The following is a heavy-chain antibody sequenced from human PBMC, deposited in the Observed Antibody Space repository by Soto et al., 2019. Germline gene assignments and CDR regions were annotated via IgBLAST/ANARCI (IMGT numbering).Heavy chain of an antibody. CDR2: VSGSGSPT. D-gene: IGHD2-21*01. Sequence: PGGSLRLSCAASGFTFISYAMSWVRQAPGKGLEWISGVSGSGSPTYYADSVKGRFTISRDNSKNTVYLQMNSLRVEDTAVYYCVKVLRDSYCVYWGQGTLVTVSS. CDR1: GFTFISYA. V-gene: IGHV3-23*01. J-gene: IGHJ4*02. CDR3: VKVLRDSYCVY.